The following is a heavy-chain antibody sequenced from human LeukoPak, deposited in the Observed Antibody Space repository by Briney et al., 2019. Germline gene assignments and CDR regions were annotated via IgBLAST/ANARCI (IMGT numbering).Heavy chain of an antibody. CDR3: ARDRLGMVRGVFDY. D-gene: IGHD3-10*01. Sequence: SVKVSCKASGGTFSSYAISWVRQAPGQGLEWMGGIIPIFGTANYAQKFQGRVTMTTDTSTSTAYMELRSLRSDDTAVYYCARDRLGMVRGVFDYWGQGTLVTVSS. CDR1: GGTFSSYA. J-gene: IGHJ4*02. V-gene: IGHV1-69*05. CDR2: IIPIFGTA.